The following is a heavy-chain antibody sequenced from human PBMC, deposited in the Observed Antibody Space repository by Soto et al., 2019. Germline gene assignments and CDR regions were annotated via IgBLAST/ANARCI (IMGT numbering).Heavy chain of an antibody. CDR1: GLIFSDYA. V-gene: IGHV3-23*01. J-gene: IGHJ5*02. Sequence: GGSLRLSCAASGLIFSDYAMSWVRQAPGKGLECVACISGSGDETFYADSVKGRFTISRDNSKNTVSLHMNSLRVDDTAVYYCARWGYEIDPWGQGTLVTVSS. CDR2: ISGSGDET. D-gene: IGHD5-12*01. CDR3: ARWGYEIDP.